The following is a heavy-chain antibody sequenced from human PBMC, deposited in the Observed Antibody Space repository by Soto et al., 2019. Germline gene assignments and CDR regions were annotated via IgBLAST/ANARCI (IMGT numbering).Heavy chain of an antibody. CDR1: GGTFSSYA. Sequence: QVQLVQSGAEVKKPGSSVKVSCKASGGTFSSYAISWVRQAPGQGLEWMGGIIPIFGTANYAQKFQGRVTITADESTSTAYMELSSLRSEDTAVYYCARGGYSGYAPEVYGMDVWGQGTTVTVSS. D-gene: IGHD5-12*01. V-gene: IGHV1-69*12. J-gene: IGHJ6*02. CDR2: IIPIFGTA. CDR3: ARGGYSGYAPEVYGMDV.